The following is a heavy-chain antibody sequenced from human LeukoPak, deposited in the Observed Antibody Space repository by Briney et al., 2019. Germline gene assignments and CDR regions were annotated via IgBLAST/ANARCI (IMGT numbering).Heavy chain of an antibody. CDR2: IYHNGDV. J-gene: IGHJ4*02. D-gene: IGHD5-12*01. CDR3: ARGGFLIGYSGYDWNFDY. CDR1: GGSISTDNW. Sequence: SGTLSLTCAVSGGSISTDNWWHWIRQSPGQGLEWIAEIYHNGDVHYNPSLKSRVTMSVDTSKNQFSLEVNSVTAADTATYFCARGGFLIGYSGYDWNFDYWGQGTLVTVSS. V-gene: IGHV4-4*02.